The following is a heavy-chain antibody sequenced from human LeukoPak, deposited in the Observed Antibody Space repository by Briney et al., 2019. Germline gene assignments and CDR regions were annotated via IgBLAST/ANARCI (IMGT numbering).Heavy chain of an antibody. D-gene: IGHD5-18*01. CDR2: INTNTGNP. V-gene: IGHV7-4-1*02. CDR1: GGTFSSYA. CDR3: GRDPRLGIRGYTYGYIDY. Sequence: GSSVKVSCKASGGTFSSYAISWVRQAPGQGLEWMGWINTNTGNPTYAQGFTGRYVFSLDTSVSTAYLQISGLTADDTAVYFCGRDPRLGIRGYTYGYIDYWGQGTLVTVSS. J-gene: IGHJ4*02.